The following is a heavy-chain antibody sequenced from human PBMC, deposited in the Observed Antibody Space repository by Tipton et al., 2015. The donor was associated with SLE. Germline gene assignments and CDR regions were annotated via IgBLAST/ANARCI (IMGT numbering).Heavy chain of an antibody. J-gene: IGHJ2*01. V-gene: IGHV4-31*02. D-gene: IGHD6-13*01. CDR1: GGSISSGGHY. CDR3: ARDPGYSTTWLTSWYFDL. CDR2: IYYSGST. Sequence: LRLSCTVSGGSISSGGHYWSWIRQHPGKGLEWIGYIYYSGSTYYNPSLKGRVAISVDTSKNQFSLKLTSVTAADTAVYYCARDPGYSTTWLTSWYFDLWGRGTLVTVSS.